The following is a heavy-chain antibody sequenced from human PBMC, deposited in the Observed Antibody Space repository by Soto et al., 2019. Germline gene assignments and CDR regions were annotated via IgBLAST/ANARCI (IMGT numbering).Heavy chain of an antibody. J-gene: IGHJ5*02. CDR2: IYWDDDK. CDR3: AHIPNYYQYDWFDP. CDR1: GFSLTTRGVG. Sequence: QITLKESGPTLVKPTQTLTLTCTFSGFSLTTRGVGVGWIRQPPGKALECLALIYWDDDKRYSPSLQSRLSITKDTYKNQVVLTMTNVDPMDTATYYCAHIPNYYQYDWFDPWGQGTLVSVSS. V-gene: IGHV2-5*02. D-gene: IGHD3-16*01.